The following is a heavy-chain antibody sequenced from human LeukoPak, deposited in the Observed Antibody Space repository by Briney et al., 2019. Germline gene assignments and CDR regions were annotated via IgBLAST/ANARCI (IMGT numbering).Heavy chain of an antibody. D-gene: IGHD3-10*01. Sequence: GGSLRLSCAASGFTFSSYGMHWVRQAPDKGLEGVAVIWYDGSNKYYADSVKGRFTISRDNSKNTLYLQMNSLRAEDTAVYYCARGPVAYYYGSGTGGMDVWGKGTTVTVSS. CDR1: GFTFSSYG. CDR3: ARGPVAYYYGSGTGGMDV. J-gene: IGHJ6*04. CDR2: IWYDGSNK. V-gene: IGHV3-33*01.